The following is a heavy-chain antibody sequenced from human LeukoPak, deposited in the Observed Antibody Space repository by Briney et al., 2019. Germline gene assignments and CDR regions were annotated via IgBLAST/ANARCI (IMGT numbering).Heavy chain of an antibody. CDR3: ARGPGYNYDYYFDY. Sequence: ASVKVSCKASRYIFTTYYLHWVRQAPGQGLEWMGIINPSGGSTSYAQKFQGRVTMTRDTSTSTVYMELSSLISDDTAVYYCARGPGYNYDYYFDYWGQGTLVTVSS. CDR1: RYIFTTYY. V-gene: IGHV1-46*01. J-gene: IGHJ4*02. D-gene: IGHD5-18*01. CDR2: INPSGGST.